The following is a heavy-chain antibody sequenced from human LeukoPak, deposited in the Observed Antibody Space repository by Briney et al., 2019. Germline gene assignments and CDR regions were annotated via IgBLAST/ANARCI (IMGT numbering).Heavy chain of an antibody. CDR1: EYSFPNYC. CDR2: IYPDDSDT. CDR3: AIGRGGQQLGDF. V-gene: IGHV5-51*01. J-gene: IGHJ4*02. D-gene: IGHD6-13*01. Sequence: GESLKISCKHSEYSFPNYCVGWVRQMPGKGLEWMGIIYPDDSDTRYSPSFQGRVTIPADKSINTAYLEWSSLKASDTATYYCAIGRGGQQLGDFWGQGTLVTVSS.